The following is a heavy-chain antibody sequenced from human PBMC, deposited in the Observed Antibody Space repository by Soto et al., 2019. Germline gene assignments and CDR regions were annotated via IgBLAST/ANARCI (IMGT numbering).Heavy chain of an antibody. CDR3: AKDGPGDDFWSGYYYYYGMDV. V-gene: IGHV3-23*01. Sequence: GGSLRLSCAASGFTFSSYAMSWVRQAPGKGLEWVSAISGSGGSTYYADSVKGRFTISRDNSKNTLYLQMNSLRAEDTAVYYCAKDGPGDDFWSGYYYYYGMDVWGQGTTVTVSS. CDR2: ISGSGGST. J-gene: IGHJ6*02. CDR1: GFTFSSYA. D-gene: IGHD3-3*01.